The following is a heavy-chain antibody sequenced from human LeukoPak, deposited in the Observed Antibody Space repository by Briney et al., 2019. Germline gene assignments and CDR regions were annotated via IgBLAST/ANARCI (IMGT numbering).Heavy chain of an antibody. V-gene: IGHV1-2*04. CDR2: INPNSGGT. D-gene: IGHD3-22*01. Sequence: ASVKVSCKASGYTFTSYGISWVRQAPGQGLEWMGWINPNSGGTNYAQKFQGWVTMTRDTSISTAYMELSRLRSDDTAVYYCAREGYDRDAFDIWGQGTMVTVSS. J-gene: IGHJ3*02. CDR1: GYTFTSYG. CDR3: AREGYDRDAFDI.